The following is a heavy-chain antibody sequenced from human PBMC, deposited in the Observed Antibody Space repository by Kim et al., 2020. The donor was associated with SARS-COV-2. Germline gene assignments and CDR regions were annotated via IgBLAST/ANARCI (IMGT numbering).Heavy chain of an antibody. J-gene: IGHJ3*02. CDR1: GFTFSSYW. V-gene: IGHV3-7*03. CDR2: IKQDGSEK. CDR3: ARGGSSWEDAFDI. Sequence: GGSLRLSCAASGFTFSSYWMSWVRQAPGKGLEWVANIKQDGSEKYYVDSVKGRFTISRDNAKNSLYLQMNSLRAEDTAVYYCARGGSSWEDAFDIWGQGTMVTVSS. D-gene: IGHD6-13*01.